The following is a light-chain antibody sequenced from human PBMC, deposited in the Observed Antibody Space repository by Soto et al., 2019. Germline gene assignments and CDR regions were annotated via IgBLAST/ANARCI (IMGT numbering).Light chain of an antibody. CDR2: DVS. CDR1: QRVSGL. Sequence: DIQMTQSPSTLSAYVGDRVTITCRASQRVSGLLNWYQQKPGEAPKLLIFDVSGLESGVPSRFSASGSETDFTLTITSLLPEDNAAYYCQQTYRPPLTFGPGTKADI. J-gene: IGKJ3*01. CDR3: QQTYRPPLT. V-gene: IGKV1-39*01.